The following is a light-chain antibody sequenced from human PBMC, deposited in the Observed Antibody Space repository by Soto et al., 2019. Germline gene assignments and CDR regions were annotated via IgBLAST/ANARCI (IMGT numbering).Light chain of an antibody. J-gene: IGKJ5*01. Sequence: DIQMTHSPSTLPASVWDGVAMTLRASQSISNWLAWYQQKPGTAPKVLIYHASNLQSGVPSRFSGSGSGTEFTLTISSLQPDDFATYYCQQYNNWPPITFGQGTRLEIK. CDR1: QSISNW. CDR3: QQYNNWPPIT. V-gene: IGKV1-5*01. CDR2: HAS.